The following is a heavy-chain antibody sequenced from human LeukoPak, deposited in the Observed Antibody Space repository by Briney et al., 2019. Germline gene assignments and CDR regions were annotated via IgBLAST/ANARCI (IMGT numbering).Heavy chain of an antibody. D-gene: IGHD6-6*01. CDR1: GFTFSTYS. CDR2: ISSGSDHI. Sequence: GGSLRLSCAASGFTFSTYSMNWVRQAPGKGLEWVSSISSGSDHIFYADSVKGRFTISRDNAKSSLYLQMDSLRAEDTAVFFCARNDYSTSSGYDYWGQGTLVTVSS. V-gene: IGHV3-21*01. J-gene: IGHJ4*02. CDR3: ARNDYSTSSGYDY.